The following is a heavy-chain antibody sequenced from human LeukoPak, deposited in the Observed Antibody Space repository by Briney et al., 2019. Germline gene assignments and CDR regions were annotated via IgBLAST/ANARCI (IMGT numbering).Heavy chain of an antibody. CDR2: IIPIFGTA. CDR1: GGTFSSYA. CDR3: ARWGSSGYPYYFDY. Sequence: SVKVSCKTSGGTFSSYAISWVRQAPGQGLEWMGGIIPIFGTANYAQKFQGRVRITADESTSTAYMELSSLRSEDTAVYYCARWGSSGYPYYFDYWGQGTLVTVSS. J-gene: IGHJ4*02. V-gene: IGHV1-69*13. D-gene: IGHD3-22*01.